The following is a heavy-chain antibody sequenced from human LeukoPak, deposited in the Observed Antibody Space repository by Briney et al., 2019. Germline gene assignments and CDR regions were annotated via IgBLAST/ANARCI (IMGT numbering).Heavy chain of an antibody. D-gene: IGHD6-19*01. CDR2: ISYSGST. CDR1: GGAISGYY. CDR3: ARDGRAVSMFAY. Sequence: SETLCLTCTVSGGAISGYYWSWSRRPPGHRLKGVGYISYSGSTNYTPSLKSRVTISVDTSKNQFSLKLSSVTAADTAIYYCARDGRAVSMFAYWGQGTLVTVSS. J-gene: IGHJ4*02. V-gene: IGHV4-59*01.